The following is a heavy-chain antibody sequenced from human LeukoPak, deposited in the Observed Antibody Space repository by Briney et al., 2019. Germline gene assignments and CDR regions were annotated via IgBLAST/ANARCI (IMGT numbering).Heavy chain of an antibody. V-gene: IGHV3-7*04. CDR1: EFTFNSYW. CDR3: ARAYSSSCCGDY. D-gene: IGHD6-6*01. Sequence: GGSLRLSCAASEFTFNSYWMSWVRQAPGKGLEWVANIKQDGGQIYYLDSVKGRFTVSRDNAKNSLYLQMNSLRAEDTAVYYCARAYSSSCCGDYWGQGTLVTVSS. J-gene: IGHJ4*02. CDR2: IKQDGGQI.